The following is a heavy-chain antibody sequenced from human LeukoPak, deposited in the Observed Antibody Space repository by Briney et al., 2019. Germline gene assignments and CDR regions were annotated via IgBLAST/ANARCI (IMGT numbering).Heavy chain of an antibody. J-gene: IGHJ4*02. D-gene: IGHD3-10*01. V-gene: IGHV3-23*01. CDR1: GFTFSSYA. Sequence: GRSLRPSCAAAGFTFSSYAMSCVSHAPGEGIEWVSSIIGSGGSTNYTDSVKGRFTMSRDNSKNTLYLQMLSRMGEDAAVYYCAKGIDFRGVPTAIDYWGQETLVTVSS. CDR3: AKGIDFRGVPTAIDY. CDR2: IIGSGGST.